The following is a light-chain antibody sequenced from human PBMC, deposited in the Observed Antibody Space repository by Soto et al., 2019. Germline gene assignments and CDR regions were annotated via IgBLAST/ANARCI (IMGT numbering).Light chain of an antibody. V-gene: IGLV1-40*01. CDR1: SSNIGAGYV. J-gene: IGLJ1*01. Sequence: QSFLTYPASLALAPGHRVTISCTGSSSNIGAGYVVPWYQQLPGTAPKLLIYGNSNRPSGVADRCSGSKSGTSASLAITGLQAVDEADYDCQSYDSSLSAHKHVFGTGTKVTV. CDR2: GNS. CDR3: QSYDSSLSAHKHV.